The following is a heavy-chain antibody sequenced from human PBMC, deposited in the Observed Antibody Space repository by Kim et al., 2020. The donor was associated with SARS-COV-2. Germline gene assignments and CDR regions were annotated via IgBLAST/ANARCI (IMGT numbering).Heavy chain of an antibody. Sequence: SETLSLTCTVSGGSISSYYWSWIRQPPGKGLEWIGYIYYSGSTNYNPSLKSRVTISVDTSKNQFSLKLSSVTAADTAVYYCARGQWRRDYYYGMDVWGQGTTVTVSS. D-gene: IGHD6-19*01. V-gene: IGHV4-59*13. CDR3: ARGQWRRDYYYGMDV. J-gene: IGHJ6*02. CDR1: GGSISSYY. CDR2: IYYSGST.